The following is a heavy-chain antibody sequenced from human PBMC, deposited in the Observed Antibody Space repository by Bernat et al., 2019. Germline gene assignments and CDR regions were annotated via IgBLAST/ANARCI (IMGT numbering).Heavy chain of an antibody. CDR1: GFTFSSYG. D-gene: IGHD3-22*01. V-gene: IGHV3-33*01. CDR3: ARVPSPYYYDSSGYAKRYYYYGMDV. Sequence: QVQLVESGGGVVQPGRPLRLSCAASGFTFSSYGMHWVRQAPGKGLEWVAVIWYDGSNKYYADSVKGRFTISRDNSKNTLYLQMNSLRAEDTVVYYCARVPSPYYYDSSGYAKRYYYYGMDVWGQGTTVTVSS. J-gene: IGHJ6*02. CDR2: IWYDGSNK.